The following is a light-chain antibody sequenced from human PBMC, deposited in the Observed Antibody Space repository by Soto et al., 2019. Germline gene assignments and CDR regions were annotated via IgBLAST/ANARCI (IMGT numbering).Light chain of an antibody. CDR3: SSYAGYNNYV. Sequence: QSALAQPPSASGSPGQSVTISCTGTSSDVGGYDYVSWYQQHPGRAPKVMIYEVSKRPSGVPNRFSGSKSGNTASLTVSGLQAEDEADYYCSSYAGYNNYVFGSGTRSPS. CDR1: SSDVGGYDY. CDR2: EVS. J-gene: IGLJ1*01. V-gene: IGLV2-8*01.